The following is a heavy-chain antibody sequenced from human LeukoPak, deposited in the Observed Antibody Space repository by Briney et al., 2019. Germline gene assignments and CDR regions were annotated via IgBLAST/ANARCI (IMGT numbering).Heavy chain of an antibody. V-gene: IGHV4-61*02. CDR1: GDSISSGDYY. J-gene: IGHJ4*02. CDR2: ISSSGST. Sequence: SETLSLTCTVSGDSISSGDYYWSWIRQPAGKGLEWIGRISSSGSTNYNPSLKSRVTISVDTSKNQFSLKLSSVTAADTAVYFCARGLGYYDSSVGYWGQGTLVTVSS. D-gene: IGHD3-22*01. CDR3: ARGLGYYDSSVGY.